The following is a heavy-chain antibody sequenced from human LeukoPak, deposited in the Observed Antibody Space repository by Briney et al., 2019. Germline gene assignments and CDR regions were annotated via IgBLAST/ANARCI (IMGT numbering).Heavy chain of an antibody. CDR3: ARELYGDYAFDY. CDR1: GFTFSSYW. CDR2: ISSSSRYI. D-gene: IGHD4-17*01. Sequence: GGSLRLTCAASGFTFSSYWMSWVLQAPGKGLEWVSSISSSSRYINYADSVKGRFTISRDNAKNSLYLQMNGLRAEDTAIYYCARELYGDYAFDYWGQGTLVTVSS. J-gene: IGHJ4*02. V-gene: IGHV3-21*06.